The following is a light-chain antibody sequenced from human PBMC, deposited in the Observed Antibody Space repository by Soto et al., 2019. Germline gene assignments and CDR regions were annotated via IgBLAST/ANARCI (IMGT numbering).Light chain of an antibody. CDR2: GAS. J-gene: IGKJ4*01. CDR3: QQYKDWPPLT. V-gene: IGKV3D-15*01. Sequence: EIVMTQSPVTLSASPGERVTLSCRASQSVNINLAWYQQRHGQAPRVLIYGASNRASGIPAKFSGSGSGTDYTLTISSLEPDDFTIYLCQQYKDWPPLTFGGGTRVEIK. CDR1: QSVNIN.